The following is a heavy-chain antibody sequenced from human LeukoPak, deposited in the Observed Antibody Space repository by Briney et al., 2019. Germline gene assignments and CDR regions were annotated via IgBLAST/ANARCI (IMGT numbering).Heavy chain of an antibody. Sequence: GGSLRLSCAASGFTFDDYAMHWVRQAPGKGLEWVSGISGSSDSTYYADSVKGRFTISRDNSKNTLYLQMNRLRAEDTAIYYCAKGDSSSSDPRLGYFDYWGQGTLVTVSS. V-gene: IGHV3-23*01. J-gene: IGHJ4*02. CDR2: ISGSSDST. CDR1: GFTFDDYA. D-gene: IGHD6-6*01. CDR3: AKGDSSSSDPRLGYFDY.